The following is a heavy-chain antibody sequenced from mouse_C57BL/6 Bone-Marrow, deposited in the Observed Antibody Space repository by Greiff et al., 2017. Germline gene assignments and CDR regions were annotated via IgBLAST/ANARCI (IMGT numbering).Heavy chain of an antibody. CDR2: IDPSDSYT. D-gene: IGHD6-5*01. CDR1: GYTFTSYW. J-gene: IGHJ4*01. Sequence: QVQLQQPGAELVMPGASVKLSCKASGYTFTSYWMHWVKQRPGQGLEWIGEIDPSDSYTNYNQKFKGKSTLTVDKSSSTAYMQLSSLTSEDSAVYYSARAYDYDAMEYWGQGTSGTVSS. CDR3: ARAYDYDAMEY. V-gene: IGHV1-69*01.